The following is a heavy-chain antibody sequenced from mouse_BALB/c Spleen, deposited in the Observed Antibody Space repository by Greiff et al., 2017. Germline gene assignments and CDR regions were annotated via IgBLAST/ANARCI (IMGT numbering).Heavy chain of an antibody. CDR2: IWAGGST. CDR1: GFSLTSYG. Sequence: VKLVESGPGLVAPSQSLSITCTVSGFSLTSYGVHWVRQPPGKGLEWLGVIWAGGSTNYNSALMSRLSISKDNSKSQVFLKMNSLQTDDTAMYYCAREDYYRYDGFDYWGQGTTLTVSS. J-gene: IGHJ2*01. CDR3: AREDYYRYDGFDY. V-gene: IGHV2-9*02. D-gene: IGHD2-14*01.